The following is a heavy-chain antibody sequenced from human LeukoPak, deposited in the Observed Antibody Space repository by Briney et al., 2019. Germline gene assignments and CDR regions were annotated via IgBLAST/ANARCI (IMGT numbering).Heavy chain of an antibody. Sequence: GGSLRLSCAASGFTYRSYAKSWVRQAPGKGLEWVAVIWYDGSNKYYADSVKGRFTISRDNSKNTLYLQMNSLRAEDTAVYYCARGPNHLDYYYGMNVLGRGTTVTVSS. CDR3: ARGPNHLDYYYGMNV. D-gene: IGHD1-14*01. CDR1: GFTYRSYA. V-gene: IGHV3-33*08. CDR2: IWYDGSNK. J-gene: IGHJ6*01.